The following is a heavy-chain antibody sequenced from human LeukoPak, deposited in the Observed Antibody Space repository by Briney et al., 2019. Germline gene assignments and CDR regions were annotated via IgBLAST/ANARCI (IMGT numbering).Heavy chain of an antibody. J-gene: IGHJ4*02. Sequence: GGSLRLSCVASGFSFSASAIHCVRQAPGNGLEWVGRIRTKNNNLATTYSESVKGRFTISRDDSKNTASLQMNSLRAEDTATYFCASFDNDGDYYFNYWGRGTLVAVSS. V-gene: IGHV3-73*01. CDR1: GFSFSASA. CDR3: ASFDNDGDYYFNY. D-gene: IGHD4-17*01. CDR2: IRTKNNNLAT.